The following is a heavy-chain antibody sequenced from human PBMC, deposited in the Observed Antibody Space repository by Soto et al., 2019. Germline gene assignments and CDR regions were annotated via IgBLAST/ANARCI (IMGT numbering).Heavy chain of an antibody. CDR1: GYSFTSYW. V-gene: IGHV5-51*01. D-gene: IGHD3-16*02. CDR2: IYPGDSDT. J-gene: IGHJ3*02. Sequence: GESLKISCKGSGYSFTSYWIGWVRQMPGKGLEWMGIIYPGDSDTRYSPSFQGQVTISAAKSISTAYLQWSSLKASDTAMYYCARRMITFGGVIVHDAFDIWGQGTMVTVSS. CDR3: ARRMITFGGVIVHDAFDI.